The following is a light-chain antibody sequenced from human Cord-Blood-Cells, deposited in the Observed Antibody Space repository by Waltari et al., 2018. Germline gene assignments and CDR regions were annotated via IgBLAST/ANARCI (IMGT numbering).Light chain of an antibody. J-gene: IGLJ2*01. CDR1: SLRSYY. CDR3: NSRDSRV. CDR2: GKN. Sequence: SSELTQDPAVSVALGQTVRIKCQGDSLRSYYASWYQQKPGQAPVLVIYGKNNRPSGIPDRFSGSSSGNTASLTITGAQAEDEADYYCNSRDSRVFGGGTKLTVL. V-gene: IGLV3-19*01.